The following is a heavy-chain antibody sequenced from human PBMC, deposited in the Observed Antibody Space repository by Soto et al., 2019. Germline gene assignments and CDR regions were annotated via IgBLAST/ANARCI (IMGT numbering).Heavy chain of an antibody. CDR3: ARSIVVVTALDY. V-gene: IGHV1-3*01. CDR2: INAGNGNT. CDR1: GYTFTSYA. Sequence: QVQLVQSGAEVKKPGASVKVSCKASGYTFTSYAMHWVRQAPGQRLEWMGWINAGNGNTKYSQKFQDRVTITRDTSASTAYMERSSLRSEDTAVYYCARSIVVVTALDYWGQGTLVTVSS. D-gene: IGHD2-21*02. J-gene: IGHJ4*02.